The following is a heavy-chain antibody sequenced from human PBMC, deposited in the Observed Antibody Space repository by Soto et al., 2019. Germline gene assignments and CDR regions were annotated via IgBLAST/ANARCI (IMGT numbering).Heavy chain of an antibody. Sequence: QVQLVESGGGLVKPGGSLRLSCAASGFTFSDYYMSWIRQAPGKGLEWVAYISSSSSYTNYADSVKGRFTISRDNAKNSLYLQLNSLRAEDTSVYYCARAASGSESYYAAYFDYWGQGTLVTVSS. CDR2: ISSSSSYT. D-gene: IGHD3-10*01. J-gene: IGHJ4*02. CDR1: GFTFSDYY. V-gene: IGHV3-11*05. CDR3: ARAASGSESYYAAYFDY.